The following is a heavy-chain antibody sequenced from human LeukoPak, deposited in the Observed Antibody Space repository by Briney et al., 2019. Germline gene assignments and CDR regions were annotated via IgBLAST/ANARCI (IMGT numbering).Heavy chain of an antibody. CDR3: ARDRGVTAPLYYFDY. V-gene: IGHV1-3*01. J-gene: IGHJ4*02. Sequence: ASVKVSCKASGYTFTSYAMHWVRQAPGQRLEWMGWINAGNGNTKYPQKFQGRVTITRDTSASTAYMELSSLRSEDTAVYYCARDRGVTAPLYYFDYWGQGTLVTVSS. CDR2: INAGNGNT. CDR1: GYTFTSYA. D-gene: IGHD2-21*02.